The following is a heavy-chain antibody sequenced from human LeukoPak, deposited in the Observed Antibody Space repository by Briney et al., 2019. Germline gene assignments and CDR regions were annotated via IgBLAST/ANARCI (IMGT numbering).Heavy chain of an antibody. Sequence: GGSLRLSCAASGFTFSNAWMSWVRQAPGKGLEWVGRIKSKTDGGTTDYAAPVQGRFTISRDDSNDTLYLQMNRLKTEDTAVYYCTTTSYSHAPFDIWGQGTMVTVSS. CDR2: IKSKTDGGTT. CDR3: TTTSYSHAPFDI. CDR1: GFTFSNAW. J-gene: IGHJ3*02. V-gene: IGHV3-15*01. D-gene: IGHD5-18*01.